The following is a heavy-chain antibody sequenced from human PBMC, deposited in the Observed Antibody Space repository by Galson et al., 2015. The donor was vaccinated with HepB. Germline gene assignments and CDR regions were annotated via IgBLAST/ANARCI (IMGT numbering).Heavy chain of an antibody. CDR3: AILGLSIDA. CDR2: VIPVFGTP. V-gene: IGHV1-69*13. CDR1: EGTSSNYA. J-gene: IGHJ4*02. Sequence: SVEVSCKASEGTSSNYAISWVRLAPGQGLEWMGGVIPVFGTPNYAKKFQERVTITADASTTTAYMEVKRLRFEDTAVYYCAILGLSIDAWGQGTLVTVAS. D-gene: IGHD3-16*01.